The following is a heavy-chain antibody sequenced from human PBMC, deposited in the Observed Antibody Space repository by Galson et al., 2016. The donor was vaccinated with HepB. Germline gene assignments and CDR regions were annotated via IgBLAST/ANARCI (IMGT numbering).Heavy chain of an antibody. CDR3: AKDCRPRDYGDAVVREPPDN. CDR2: IRNDGSNK. D-gene: IGHD4-17*01. CDR1: GFTFSSYG. V-gene: IGHV3-33*06. J-gene: IGHJ4*02. Sequence: SLRLSCAASGFTFSSYGMHWVRQAPGKGLEWVAVIRNDGSNKYYADYVKGRFTISRDNSKNTLYLQMNSLRAEDTAVYYCAKDCRPRDYGDAVVREPPDNWGQGTLVTVSS.